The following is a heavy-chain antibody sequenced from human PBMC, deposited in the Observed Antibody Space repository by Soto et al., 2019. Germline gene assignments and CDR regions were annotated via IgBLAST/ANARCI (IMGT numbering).Heavy chain of an antibody. CDR2: ISGSGGST. CDR1: GFTFSSYA. D-gene: IGHD2-15*01. Sequence: PGGSLRLSCAASGFTFSSYAMSWVRQAPGKGLEWVSAISGSGGSTYYADSVKGRFTISRDNSKNTLYLQMNSLRAEDTAVYYCAKAYRRYCSGGSCYLFDYWGQGTLVTISS. CDR3: AKAYRRYCSGGSCYLFDY. V-gene: IGHV3-23*01. J-gene: IGHJ4*02.